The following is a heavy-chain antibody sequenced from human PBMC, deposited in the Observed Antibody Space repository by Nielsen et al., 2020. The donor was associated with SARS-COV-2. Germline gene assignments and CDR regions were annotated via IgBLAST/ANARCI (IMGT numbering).Heavy chain of an antibody. CDR3: ARLGGSGYYYNYYYMDV. CDR2: IDPSDSYT. V-gene: IGHV5-10-1*01. D-gene: IGHD3-22*01. Sequence: GESLKISCKGSGYSFTSYWISWVRQMPGKGLEWMGRIDPSDSYTNYSPPFQGHVTISADKSISTAYLQWSSLKASDTAMYYCARLGGSGYYYNYYYMDVWGKGTTVTVSS. CDR1: GYSFTSYW. J-gene: IGHJ6*03.